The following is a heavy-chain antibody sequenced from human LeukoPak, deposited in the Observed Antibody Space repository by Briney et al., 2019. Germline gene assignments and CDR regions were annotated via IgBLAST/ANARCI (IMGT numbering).Heavy chain of an antibody. CDR3: TNSDDYGDY. CDR2: IAFDDTDR. Sequence: GGSLRLSCAPSGFIFGDYAMHWARQAPGKALEWVAAIAFDDTDRYYIDSVKGRFTISRDHAKNTLYLHMTSLNAEDTAVYYCTNSDDYGDYWGQGTLVTVSS. CDR1: GFIFGDYA. V-gene: IGHV3-30*04. J-gene: IGHJ4*02.